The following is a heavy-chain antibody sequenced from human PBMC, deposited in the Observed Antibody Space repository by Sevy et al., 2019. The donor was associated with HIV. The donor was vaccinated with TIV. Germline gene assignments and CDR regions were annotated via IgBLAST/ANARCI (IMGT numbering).Heavy chain of an antibody. D-gene: IGHD3-9*01. CDR3: ARDATDILTGLRDY. CDR1: GYTFSSFD. J-gene: IGHJ4*02. CDR2: MNPNSGNT. V-gene: IGHV1-8*02. Sequence: ASVKVSCKASGYTFSSFDINWVRQATGQGLEWMGWMNPNSGNTGYAQNFQGRVTMTRNTSINTAYLDLSSLRSEDTGVYYCARDATDILTGLRDYWGQGTLVTVSS.